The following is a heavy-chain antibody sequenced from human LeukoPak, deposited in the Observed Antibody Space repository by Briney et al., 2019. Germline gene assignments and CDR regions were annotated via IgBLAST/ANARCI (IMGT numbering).Heavy chain of an antibody. CDR1: GFTFSSYA. Sequence: GGSLRLSCAASGFTFSSYAMHWVRQAPGKGLEWVAVISYDGSNKYYADSVKGRFTISRDNSKNMLYLQMNSLRAEDTAVYYCARDSIAVAGNDAFDIWGQGTMVTVSS. D-gene: IGHD6-19*01. J-gene: IGHJ3*02. CDR3: ARDSIAVAGNDAFDI. V-gene: IGHV3-30-3*01. CDR2: ISYDGSNK.